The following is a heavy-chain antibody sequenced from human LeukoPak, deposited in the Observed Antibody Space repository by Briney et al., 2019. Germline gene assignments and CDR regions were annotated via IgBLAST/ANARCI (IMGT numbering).Heavy chain of an antibody. CDR1: GFTFSDYS. D-gene: IGHD2-2*03. J-gene: IGHJ3*01. CDR3: ARWIDGFDV. Sequence: PGGSLRLSCTASGFTFSDYSLSWIRQSPGKGLEWISYITSGGGSIFYADFVEGRFTISRDNAENSLYLQLNSLRDEDTAVYYGARWIDGFDVWGQGTMVTVSS. CDR2: ITSGGGSI. V-gene: IGHV3-11*01.